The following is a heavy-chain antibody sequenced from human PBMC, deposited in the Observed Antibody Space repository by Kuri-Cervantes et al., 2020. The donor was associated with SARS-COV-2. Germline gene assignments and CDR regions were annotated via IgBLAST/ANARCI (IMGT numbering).Heavy chain of an antibody. J-gene: IGHJ6*03. CDR2: IKQDGSEK. CDR1: GFTFSSYW. CDR3: ARGGLCSGGSCYHYSYYMDV. V-gene: IGHV3-7*01. Sequence: GGSLRLSCAASGFTFSSYWMSWVRQAPGKGLEWVANIKQDGSEKYYVDSVKGRFTISRDNAKNPLYLHMDSLRAEDSAVYSCARGGLCSGGSCYHYSYYMDVWGKGTTVTVSS. D-gene: IGHD2-15*01.